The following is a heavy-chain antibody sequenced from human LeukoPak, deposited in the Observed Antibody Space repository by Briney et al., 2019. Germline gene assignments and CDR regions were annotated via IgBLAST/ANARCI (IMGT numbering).Heavy chain of an antibody. J-gene: IGHJ4*02. CDR3: AKGDGNFDY. V-gene: IGHV3-23*01. CDR2: ITGSGGRT. Sequence: GGSLRLSCAASGFTFSSYTMSWVRQAPGKGLEWVSAITGSGGRTYYADSVKGRFTISRDNSKNTLYLQMNSLRAEDTAVYYCAKGDGNFDYWGQGTLVTVSS. CDR1: GFTFSSYT.